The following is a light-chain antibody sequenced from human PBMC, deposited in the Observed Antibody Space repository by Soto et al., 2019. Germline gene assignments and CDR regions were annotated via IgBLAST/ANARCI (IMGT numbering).Light chain of an antibody. CDR2: AAS. J-gene: IGKJ4*01. CDR3: QQYNTYPLT. Sequence: DIQMTQSPSSLSASVGDRVTITCRASQSISSYLHWYQQKPGKAPKLLIYAASNLQSGVPSRFSASGSGTDFTLTISSLQPSDFATYYCQQYNTYPLTFGGGTKVDIK. V-gene: IGKV1-39*01. CDR1: QSISSY.